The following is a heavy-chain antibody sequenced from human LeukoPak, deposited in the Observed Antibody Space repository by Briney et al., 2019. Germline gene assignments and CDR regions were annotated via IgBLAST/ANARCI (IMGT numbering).Heavy chain of an antibody. J-gene: IGHJ6*04. CDR1: GGSITSYS. Sequence: SGTLSLTCTVSGGSITSYSWSWIRQPPGKELEWIGSIYYSGSTNNNPSPKSRVTISVDTSKNQFSLKLNTVTAADTAVYYCARLYYYDSTFGYYYYGMDVWGKGTTVTVSS. CDR2: IYYSGST. V-gene: IGHV4-59*08. CDR3: ARLYYYDSTFGYYYYGMDV. D-gene: IGHD3-22*01.